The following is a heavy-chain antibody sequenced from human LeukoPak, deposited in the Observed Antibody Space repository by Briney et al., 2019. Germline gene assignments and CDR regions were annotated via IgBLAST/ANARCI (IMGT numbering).Heavy chain of an antibody. J-gene: IGHJ5*02. V-gene: IGHV4-59*01. D-gene: IGHD2-21*02. CDR3: ARMTDGFDP. CDR1: GGSISSYY. Sequence: PSETLSLTCTVSGGSISSYYWSWIRQPPGKGLGWIGYIYYSGSTNYNPSLKSRVTISVDTSKNQFSLKLSSVTAADTAVYYCARMTDGFDPWGQGTLVTVSS. CDR2: IYYSGST.